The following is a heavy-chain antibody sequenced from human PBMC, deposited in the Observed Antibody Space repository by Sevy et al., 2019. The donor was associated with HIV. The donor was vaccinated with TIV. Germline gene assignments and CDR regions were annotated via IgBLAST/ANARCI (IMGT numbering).Heavy chain of an antibody. D-gene: IGHD3-3*01. CDR1: GFTFSSYW. V-gene: IGHV3-7*01. J-gene: IGHJ5*02. CDR3: ARDSVGNFWSGYYSNWFDP. Sequence: GGSLRLSCAASGFTFSSYWMSWVRQAPGKGLEWVASIKQDGSEKYYVDSVKGRFTISRDNAKNSLYLQMNSLRAEDTAVYYCARDSVGNFWSGYYSNWFDPWGQGTLVTVSS. CDR2: IKQDGSEK.